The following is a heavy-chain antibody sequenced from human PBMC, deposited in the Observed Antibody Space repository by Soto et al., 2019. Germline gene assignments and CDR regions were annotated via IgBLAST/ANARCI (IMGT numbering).Heavy chain of an antibody. J-gene: IGHJ6*02. V-gene: IGHV1-69*01. D-gene: IGHD3-10*01. Sequence: QVQLVQSGAEVKKPGSSVKVSCKASGGTFSSYAISWVRQAPGQGLEWMGGIIPICGTANYAQKFQGRVTISADECTSKAYIELRSLFSEDLAGYYCATPYYYGSGSYLLGYYYYYDMDVCGQGTTVTVSS. CDR2: IIPICGTA. CDR3: ATPYYYGSGSYLLGYYYYYDMDV. CDR1: GGTFSSYA.